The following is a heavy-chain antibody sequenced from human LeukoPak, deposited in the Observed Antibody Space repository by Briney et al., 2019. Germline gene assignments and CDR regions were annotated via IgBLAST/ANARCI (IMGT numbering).Heavy chain of an antibody. J-gene: IGHJ4*02. CDR3: ARGPYSGYDPFDY. Sequence: GGSLRLSCAASGFTFSSYEMNWVRQAPGKGLEWVSYISSSGSTIYYADSVKGRFTISRDNAKNSLYLQMNSLRAEDTAVYYCARGPYSGYDPFDYWGQGTLATASS. CDR1: GFTFSSYE. V-gene: IGHV3-48*03. D-gene: IGHD5-12*01. CDR2: ISSSGSTI.